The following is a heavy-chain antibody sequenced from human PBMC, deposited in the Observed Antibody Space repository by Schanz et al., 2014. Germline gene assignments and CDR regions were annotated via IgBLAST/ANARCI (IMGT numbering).Heavy chain of an antibody. D-gene: IGHD3-10*01. J-gene: IGHJ6*02. CDR2: ISGSSENT. V-gene: IGHV3-23*01. CDR1: GFKFTDYA. Sequence: EMQLLESGGGLAQPGGSLRLSCAASGFKFTDYAMTWVRQAPGKGLEWVATISGSSENTYYADSVKGRVTISRDNSRNTVYLQMNSLRSDDAAVYYCARAQGVIRLYYGVDVWGQGTTVTVSS. CDR3: ARAQGVIRLYYGVDV.